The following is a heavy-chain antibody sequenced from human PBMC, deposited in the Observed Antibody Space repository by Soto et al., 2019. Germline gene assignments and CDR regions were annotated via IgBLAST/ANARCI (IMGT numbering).Heavy chain of an antibody. V-gene: IGHV3-23*01. CDR2: ISGSGATT. CDR1: GFTFSAYA. J-gene: IGHJ5*02. Sequence: GGSLRLSCAASGFTFSAYAMSWVRQAPGKGLEWVSAISGSGATTYYADSVKGRFTISRDNSKNTLYLQMNSLRVEDTDVYYCAKDTRFDPWGQGTLVTVSS. CDR3: AKDTRFDP.